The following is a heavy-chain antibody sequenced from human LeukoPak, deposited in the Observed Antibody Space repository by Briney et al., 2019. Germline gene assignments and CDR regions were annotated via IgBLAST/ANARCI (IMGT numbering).Heavy chain of an antibody. V-gene: IGHV3-15*01. J-gene: IGHJ4*02. CDR3: TTYGSGRKFDY. D-gene: IGHD3-10*01. Sequence: PGGSLRLSCAASGLTFSNAWMSWVRQAPGKGLEWVGRIKRKSDGGTTDYAAPVKGRFTISRDDSTNTLYLQMNSLKSEDTAVYYCTTYGSGRKFDYWGQGILVTVSS. CDR2: IKRKSDGGTT. CDR1: GLTFSNAW.